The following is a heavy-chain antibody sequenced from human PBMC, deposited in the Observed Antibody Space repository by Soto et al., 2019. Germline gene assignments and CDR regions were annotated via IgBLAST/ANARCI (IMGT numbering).Heavy chain of an antibody. V-gene: IGHV3-23*01. Sequence: EVQLLESGGGLVQPGGSLRLSCAASGFTFSSYAMSWVRQAPGKGLEWVSAISGSGGSTYYADSVKGRFTISRDNSKNTLDLQMNSLRAEDTAVYYCAKGVEWLPMRLIDYWGQGTLVTVSS. J-gene: IGHJ4*02. CDR3: AKGVEWLPMRLIDY. CDR1: GFTFSSYA. CDR2: ISGSGGST. D-gene: IGHD3-3*01.